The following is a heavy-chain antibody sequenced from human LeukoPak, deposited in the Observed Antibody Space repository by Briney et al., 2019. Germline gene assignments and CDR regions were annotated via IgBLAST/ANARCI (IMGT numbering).Heavy chain of an antibody. J-gene: IGHJ4*02. Sequence: GGPLRLSCAPSGLNFDPYAVHWARHAPGKGLQWISLISADGDSTYYADSVKGRFTISRDNSKNSLYLQMNSLTTEDTAFYYCAKDKAGTIVWYGRWAIGLFDYWGQGTLLTVSS. CDR2: ISADGDST. V-gene: IGHV3-43*02. CDR3: AKDKAGTIVWYGRWAIGLFDY. D-gene: IGHD6-13*01. CDR1: GLNFDPYA.